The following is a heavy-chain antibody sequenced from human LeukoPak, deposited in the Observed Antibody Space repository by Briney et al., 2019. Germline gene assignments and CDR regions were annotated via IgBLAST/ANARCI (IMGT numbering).Heavy chain of an antibody. CDR1: GYTFTGYF. Sequence: ASVKVSCKASGYTFTGYFRHGVRQAPGQGLEWMGWIYTNSGAPNYAQQFQGRVTMTRDTSISKAYMELSRLTSDDTAVYYCARVACDSSGYYLYNLFDYWGQGSLVTVSS. J-gene: IGHJ4*02. CDR2: IYTNSGAP. CDR3: ARVACDSSGYYLYNLFDY. V-gene: IGHV1-2*02. D-gene: IGHD3-22*01.